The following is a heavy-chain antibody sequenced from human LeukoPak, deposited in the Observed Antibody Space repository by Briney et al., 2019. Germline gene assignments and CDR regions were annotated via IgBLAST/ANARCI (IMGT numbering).Heavy chain of an antibody. CDR2: IYYSGST. J-gene: IGHJ4*02. D-gene: IGHD3-9*01. CDR3: AREDYDILTGVDY. CDR1: GGSISSGDYY. V-gene: IGHV4-30-4*01. Sequence: KPSETLSLTCTVSGGSISSGDYYWSWIRQPPGKGLEWIGSIYYSGSTYYNPSLKSRVTTSVDTSKNQFSLKLSSVTAADTAVYYCAREDYDILTGVDYWGQGTLVTVSS.